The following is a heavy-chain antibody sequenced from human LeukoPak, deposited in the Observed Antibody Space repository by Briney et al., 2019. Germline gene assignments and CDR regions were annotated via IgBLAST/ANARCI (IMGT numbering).Heavy chain of an antibody. CDR3: ARDAEDYYFDY. Sequence: MSSQTLSLTCTVSGGSISSGSYYWSWIRQPAGKGLEWIGRIYTSGSTNYNPSLKSRVTISVDTPKNQFSLKLSSVTAADTAVYYCARDAEDYYFDYWGQGTLVTVSS. CDR1: GGSISSGSYY. J-gene: IGHJ4*02. CDR2: IYTSGST. V-gene: IGHV4-61*02.